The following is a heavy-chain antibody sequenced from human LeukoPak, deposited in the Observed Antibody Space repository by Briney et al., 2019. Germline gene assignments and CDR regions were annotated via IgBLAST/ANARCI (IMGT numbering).Heavy chain of an antibody. J-gene: IGHJ5*02. Sequence: PSETLSLTCTVSGYSISSGYYWGWIRQPPGKGLGWIGSIYHSGSTYYNPSLKSRVTISVDTSKNQFSLKLSSVTAADTAVYYCARASGSGLDWFDPWGQGTLVTVSS. D-gene: IGHD3-10*01. CDR1: GYSISSGYY. V-gene: IGHV4-38-2*02. CDR3: ARASGSGLDWFDP. CDR2: IYHSGST.